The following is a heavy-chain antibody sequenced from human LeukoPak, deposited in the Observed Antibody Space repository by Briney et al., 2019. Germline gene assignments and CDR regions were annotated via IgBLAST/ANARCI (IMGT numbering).Heavy chain of an antibody. D-gene: IGHD1-26*01. CDR1: GYTFTSDY. CDR3: AGSSHQRNWFDP. V-gene: IGHV1-46*01. J-gene: IGHJ5*02. CDR2: VHSSGGVI. Sequence: ASVKVSCKASGYTFTSDYMNWERQAPGQGLEWMGIVHSSGGVIKYAQEFQDRLTVTRDTSTSTIYMELSSLRSEDTAVYYCAGSSHQRNWFDPWGQGTLVIVSS.